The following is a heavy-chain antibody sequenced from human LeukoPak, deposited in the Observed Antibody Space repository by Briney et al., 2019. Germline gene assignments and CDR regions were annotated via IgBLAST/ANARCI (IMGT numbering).Heavy chain of an antibody. CDR3: ARDRPQQLSNWFDP. Sequence: ASVKVSCKASGYTFTGYYMHWVRQAPGQGLEWMGWINPNSGGTNYAQKFQGWVTMTRDTSISTAYMELSSLRSEDTAVDYCARDRPQQLSNWFDPWGQGTLVTVSS. D-gene: IGHD6-13*01. CDR2: INPNSGGT. V-gene: IGHV1-2*04. CDR1: GYTFTGYY. J-gene: IGHJ5*02.